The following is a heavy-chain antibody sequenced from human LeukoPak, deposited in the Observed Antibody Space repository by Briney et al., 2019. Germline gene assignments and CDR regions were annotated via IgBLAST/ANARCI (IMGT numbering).Heavy chain of an antibody. V-gene: IGHV1-69*06. CDR1: GGTFSSYA. CDR3: ARGGEGIAALRY. D-gene: IGHD6-13*01. J-gene: IGHJ4*02. Sequence: ASVKVSCKASGGTFSSYAISWVRQAPGQGLEWMGGIIPIFGTANYAQKFQGRVTITADKSTSTAYMELSSLRSEDTAVYYCARGGEGIAALRYWGQGTLVTVSS. CDR2: IIPIFGTA.